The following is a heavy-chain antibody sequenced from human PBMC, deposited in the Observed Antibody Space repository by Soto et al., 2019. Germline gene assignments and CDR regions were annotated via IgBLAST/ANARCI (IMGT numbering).Heavy chain of an antibody. CDR2: ISSSSSYI. V-gene: IGHV3-21*01. Sequence: GGSLRLSCAASGFTFSSYSMNWVRQAPGKGLEWVSSISSSSSYIYYADSVKGRFTISRDNAKNSLYLQMNSLRAEDTAVYYCARDGGYSYGGEGYYYYYMDVWGKGTTVTVSS. J-gene: IGHJ6*03. CDR3: ARDGGYSYGGEGYYYYYMDV. D-gene: IGHD5-18*01. CDR1: GFTFSSYS.